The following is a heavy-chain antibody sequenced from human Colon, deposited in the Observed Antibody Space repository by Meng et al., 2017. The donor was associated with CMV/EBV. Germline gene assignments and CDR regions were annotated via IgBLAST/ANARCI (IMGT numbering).Heavy chain of an antibody. CDR2: INPKNGGT. V-gene: IGHV1-2*02. D-gene: IGHD1-26*01. Sequence: ASVKVSCKSSGYGFADFYIHWVRRAPGHGLEWMGWINPKNGGTKYAQKFQGRVTMTRDTSISTAYMELSRLRSDDTAVYYCARAPLVGATKVDYWGQGTLVTVSS. CDR1: GYGFADFY. J-gene: IGHJ4*02. CDR3: ARAPLVGATKVDY.